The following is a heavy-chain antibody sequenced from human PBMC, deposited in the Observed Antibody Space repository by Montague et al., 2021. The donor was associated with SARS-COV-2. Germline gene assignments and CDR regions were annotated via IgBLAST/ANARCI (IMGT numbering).Heavy chain of an antibody. CDR1: GGSLSGYF. Sequence: SETLSLTCGVNGGSLSGYFWTWVRQSPAKGLEWIGQINHGGTTNYDPSLERRTAISIDTFKQQFSLILTSVTAADTAVYYCARARIRSRSLGWFDSWGQGTVVTV. J-gene: IGHJ5*01. CDR3: ARARIRSRSLGWFDS. D-gene: IGHD7-27*01. CDR2: INHGGTT. V-gene: IGHV4-34*01.